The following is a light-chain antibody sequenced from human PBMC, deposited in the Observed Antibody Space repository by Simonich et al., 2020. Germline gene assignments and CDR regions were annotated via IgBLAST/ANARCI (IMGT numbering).Light chain of an antibody. CDR2: WAS. V-gene: IGKV4-1*01. Sequence: DIVMTQSPDSLAVSLGERATINCKSSQSVLYSSNNKNYLAWYQQKTGQPPKLLIYWASTRESGVPDRFSGSGSGTDFTLTISSRQAEDVAVYYCQQYYSTPYTFGQGTKLEIK. CDR1: QSVLYSSNNKNY. CDR3: QQYYSTPYT. J-gene: IGKJ2*01.